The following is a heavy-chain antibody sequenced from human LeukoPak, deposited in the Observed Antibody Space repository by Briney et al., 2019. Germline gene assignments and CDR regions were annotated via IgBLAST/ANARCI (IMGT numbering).Heavy chain of an antibody. CDR2: ISYDGSDK. J-gene: IGHJ4*02. CDR1: GFTFSAYA. D-gene: IGHD3-9*01. CDR3: ARGYYDILTGYYPYFDN. V-gene: IGHV3-30*03. Sequence: GGSLRLSCAASGFTFSAYAMHWVRQAPGKGLEWVALISYDGSDKYYAGSVKGRFTISRDNAQNSLYLQMNSLRDEDTAVYYCARGYYDILTGYYPYFDNWGQGNLFTVSS.